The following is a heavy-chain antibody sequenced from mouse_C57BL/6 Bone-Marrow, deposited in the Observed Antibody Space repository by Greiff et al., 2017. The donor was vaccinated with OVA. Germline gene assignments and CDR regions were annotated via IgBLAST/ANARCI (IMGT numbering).Heavy chain of an antibody. CDR1: YFAFMASA. J-gene: IGHJ4*01. CDR3: ARGGYGSDYAMDY. Sequence: LKESGAELVRPGSSVKLSCKDSYFAFMASAMHWVKQRPGHGLEWIGSFTMYSDATEYSENFKGKATVTANTSSSTAYMELSSLTSEDSAVYYWARGGYGSDYAMDYWGQGTSVTVSS. V-gene: IGHV1-49*01. CDR2: FTMYSDAT. D-gene: IGHD1-1*01.